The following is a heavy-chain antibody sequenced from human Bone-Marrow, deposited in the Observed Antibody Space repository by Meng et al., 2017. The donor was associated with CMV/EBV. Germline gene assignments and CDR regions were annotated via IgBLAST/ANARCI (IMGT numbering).Heavy chain of an antibody. CDR2: VRNDGSKK. CDR1: GFTFSRYG. CDR3: AKGYDSGNYYFDY. V-gene: IGHV3-30*02. D-gene: IGHD1-26*01. Sequence: GESLKISCVESGFTFSRYGMHWVRQAPGKGLEWVAFVRNDGSKKYYADSVKGRFTISRDNSKNTLYLQMNSLRAEDTTVYYCAKGYDSGNYYFDYWGQGTLVTVSS. J-gene: IGHJ4*02.